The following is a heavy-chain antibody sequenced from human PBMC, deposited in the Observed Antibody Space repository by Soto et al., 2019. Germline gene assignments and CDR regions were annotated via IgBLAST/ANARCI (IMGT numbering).Heavy chain of an antibody. Sequence: ASVKVSCKASGYMFTSYDLNWVRQASGQGLEWMGWTNPNTGDTGYAQKFQGRVTMTMDASISTAYLEVSSLRSEDTAVYYCTRSRNNLATQETWGQGTMVTV. J-gene: IGHJ3*01. CDR1: GYMFTSYD. D-gene: IGHD2-15*01. V-gene: IGHV1-8*01. CDR3: TRSRNNLATQET. CDR2: TNPNTGDT.